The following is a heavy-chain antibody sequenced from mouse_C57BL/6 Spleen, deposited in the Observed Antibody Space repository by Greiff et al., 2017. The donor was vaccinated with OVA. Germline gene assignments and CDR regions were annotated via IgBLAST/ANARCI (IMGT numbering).Heavy chain of an antibody. V-gene: IGHV1-72*01. D-gene: IGHD1-1*01. Sequence: QVQLQQPGAELVKPGASVKLSCKASGYTFTSYWLHWVKQRPGRGLEWIGRIDPNSGGTKYNEKFKSKATLTVDNSSSTAYMQLSSLTSEDSAVDDCAREDYFGSSYFDDWGKGTTVTVSS. CDR1: GYTFTSYW. CDR2: IDPNSGGT. CDR3: AREDYFGSSYFDD. J-gene: IGHJ1*03.